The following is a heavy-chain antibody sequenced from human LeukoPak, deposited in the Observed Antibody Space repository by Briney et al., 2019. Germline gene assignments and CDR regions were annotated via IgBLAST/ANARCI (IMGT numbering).Heavy chain of an antibody. J-gene: IGHJ6*02. V-gene: IGHV1-46*01. CDR2: INPSGGST. CDR1: GYNFISYY. CDR3: ARGVPRYGMDV. Sequence: ASVKVSCKASGYNFISYYMHWVRQAPGQGLEWMGIINPSGGSTSYAQKFQDRVTMTRDTSTSTAYMELSSLRSEDTAVYYCARGVPRYGMDVWGQGTTVTVSS.